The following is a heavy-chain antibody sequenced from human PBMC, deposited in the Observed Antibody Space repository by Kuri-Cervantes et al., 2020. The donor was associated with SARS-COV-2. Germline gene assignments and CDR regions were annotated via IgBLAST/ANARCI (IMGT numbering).Heavy chain of an antibody. J-gene: IGHJ6*02. CDR3: ARDQDMCGGCRRYYYGMDV. CDR1: GGTFSSYA. D-gene: IGHD2-15*01. V-gene: IGHV1-69*01. CDR2: IIPIFGTA. Sequence: VKVSCKASGGTFSSYAISWVRQAPGQGLEWMGGIIPIFGTANYAQKFQGRVTITADESTSTAYMELSSLRSEDTAVYYCARDQDMCGGCRRYYYGMDVWGQGTTVTVSS.